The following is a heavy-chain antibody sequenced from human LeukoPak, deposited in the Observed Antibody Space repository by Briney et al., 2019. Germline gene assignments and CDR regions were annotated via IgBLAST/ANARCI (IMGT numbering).Heavy chain of an antibody. Sequence: GGSLRLSCGASGFNFSAFSMSWVRQAPGKGLEWVASISLSGRFIYYADSLKGRSTISRDNAKNSVHLQVNSLRAEDTAVYYCAREMLVIPAAVDYWGQGTLVTASS. CDR3: AREMLVIPAAVDY. D-gene: IGHD2-2*01. J-gene: IGHJ4*02. V-gene: IGHV3-21*01. CDR2: ISLSGRFI. CDR1: GFNFSAFS.